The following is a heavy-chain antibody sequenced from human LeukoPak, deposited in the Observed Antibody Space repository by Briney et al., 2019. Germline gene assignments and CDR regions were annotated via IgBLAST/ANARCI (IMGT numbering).Heavy chain of an antibody. CDR3: AELGITMIGGV. V-gene: IGHV3-48*03. J-gene: IGHJ6*04. CDR2: INSSGSTI. Sequence: GGSLRLSCAAPGFTFSSYEMNWVRQAPGKGLEWVSYINSSGSTIYYADSVKGRFTISRDNAKNSLYLQMNSLRAEDTAVYYCAELGITMIGGVWGKGTTVTISS. D-gene: IGHD3-10*02. CDR1: GFTFSSYE.